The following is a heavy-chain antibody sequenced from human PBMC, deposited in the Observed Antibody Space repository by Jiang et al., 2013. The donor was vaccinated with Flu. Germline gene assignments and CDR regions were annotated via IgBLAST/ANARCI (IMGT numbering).Heavy chain of an antibody. V-gene: IGHV3-11*01. D-gene: IGHD3-10*01. Sequence: VQLVESGGGLVKPGGSLRLSCAASGFTFSDYYMSWIRQAPGKGLEWVSYISSSGSTIYYADSVKGRFTISRDNAKNSLYLQMNSLRAEDTAVYYCARDVQVVTMVRGDTGNNLDYWGQGTLVTVSS. CDR2: ISSSGSTI. J-gene: IGHJ4*02. CDR1: GFTFSDYY. CDR3: ARDVQVVTMVRGDTGNNLDY.